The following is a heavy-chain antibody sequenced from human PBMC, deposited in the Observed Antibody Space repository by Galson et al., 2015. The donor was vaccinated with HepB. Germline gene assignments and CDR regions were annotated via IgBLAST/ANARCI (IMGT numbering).Heavy chain of an antibody. J-gene: IGHJ6*02. Sequence: SVKVSCKASGYTFTSYYMHWVRQAPGQGLEWMGIINPSGGSTSYAQKFQGRVTMTRDTSTSTVYMELSSLRSEDTAVYYCARDHRPDIVVVPAAMYYYYGMDVWGQGTTVTVSS. CDR2: INPSGGST. CDR3: ARDHRPDIVVVPAAMYYYYGMDV. D-gene: IGHD2-2*01. CDR1: GYTFTSYY. V-gene: IGHV1-46*01.